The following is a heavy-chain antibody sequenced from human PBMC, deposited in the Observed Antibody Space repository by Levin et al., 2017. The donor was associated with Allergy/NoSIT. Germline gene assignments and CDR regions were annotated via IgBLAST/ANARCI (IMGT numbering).Heavy chain of an antibody. D-gene: IGHD5-12*01. CDR2: TYYRAKWYN. Sequence: SQTLSLTCAISGDSVSSTSAAWHWIRQSPSRGLEWLGRTYYRAKWYNDYGVSVKSRITINPDTSKNQFSLQLNSVTPEDTAVYYCARVLGTIYYYGMDVWGQGTTVTVSS. V-gene: IGHV6-1*01. J-gene: IGHJ6*02. CDR1: GDSVSSTSAA. CDR3: ARVLGTIYYYGMDV.